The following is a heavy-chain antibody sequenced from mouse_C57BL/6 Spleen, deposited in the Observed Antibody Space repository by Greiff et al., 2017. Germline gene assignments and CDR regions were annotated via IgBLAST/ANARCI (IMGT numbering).Heavy chain of an antibody. CDR2: IDPETGGT. CDR1: GYTFTDYE. V-gene: IGHV1-15*01. Sequence: QVQLQQSGAELVRPGASVTLSCKASGYTFTDYEMHWVKQTPVHGLEWIGAIDPETGGTAYNQKFKGKAILTADKSSSTAYMELRSLTSEDSAVYYCTRDLYSRKNYARDYWGQGTSVTVSS. CDR3: TRDLYSRKNYARDY. J-gene: IGHJ4*01.